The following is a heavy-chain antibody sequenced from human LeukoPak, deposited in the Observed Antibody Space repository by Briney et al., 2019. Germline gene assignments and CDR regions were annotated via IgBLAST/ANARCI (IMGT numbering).Heavy chain of an antibody. CDR3: ARDALVPDGFDL. D-gene: IGHD6-13*01. Sequence: GGSLTLSCAVSGFTFSSYGMHWVRQAPGKGLEWVVVISYDGSNKYYADSVKGRFTISRDSSKNTLYLKVNSLRAQDAAVYDCARDALVPDGFDLWGQGTMVTVSS. CDR1: GFTFSSYG. V-gene: IGHV3-30*03. J-gene: IGHJ3*01. CDR2: ISYDGSNK.